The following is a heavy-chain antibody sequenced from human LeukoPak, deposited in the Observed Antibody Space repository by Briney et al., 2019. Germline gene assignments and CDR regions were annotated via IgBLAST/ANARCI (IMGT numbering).Heavy chain of an antibody. V-gene: IGHV4-34*01. CDR1: GGSFSGYY. CDR3: ARYPFLSLRFLESQDRGGSNRFDP. CDR2: INHSGST. J-gene: IGHJ5*02. D-gene: IGHD3-3*01. Sequence: SETLSLTCAVYGGSFSGYYWSWIRQPPGKGLEWIGEINHSGSTNYNPSLKSWVTISVDTSKNQFSLKLSSVTAADTAVYYCARYPFLSLRFLESQDRGGSNRFDPWGQGTLVTVFS.